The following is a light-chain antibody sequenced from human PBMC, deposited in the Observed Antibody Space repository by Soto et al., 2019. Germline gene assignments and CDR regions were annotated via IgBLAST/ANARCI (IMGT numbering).Light chain of an antibody. J-gene: IGKJ1*01. CDR2: GAS. V-gene: IGKV3-15*01. CDR1: QSVSSN. Sequence: EIAMTQSPATLSVSPGERDTLSCRASQSVSSNLAWYQQKPGQAPRLLIYGASTRATGIPARFSGSGSGTEFTLTISSLQSVDFAVYYCQLYNNWRTFGQGTKV. CDR3: QLYNNWRT.